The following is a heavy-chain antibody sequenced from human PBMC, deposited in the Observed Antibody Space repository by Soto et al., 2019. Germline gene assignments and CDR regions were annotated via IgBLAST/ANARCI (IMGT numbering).Heavy chain of an antibody. V-gene: IGHV2-5*02. CDR2: IYWDDDR. D-gene: IGHD1-1*01. CDR1: GFSLTTSGVG. CDR3: AHRRPWSSNWNSGWLDP. Sequence: QITLKESGPTLLIPAQTLTLTCTFSGFSLTTSGVGVGWIRQPPGKALEWLAFIYWDDDRRYSPSLKSRLTIPKDTSKNQVVLTMTNMDPVDTATYFCAHRRPWSSNWNSGWLDPWGQGILVTVSS. J-gene: IGHJ5*02.